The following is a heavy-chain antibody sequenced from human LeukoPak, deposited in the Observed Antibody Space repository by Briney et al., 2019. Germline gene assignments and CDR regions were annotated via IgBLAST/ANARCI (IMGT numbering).Heavy chain of an antibody. CDR1: GGSISSSSYY. D-gene: IGHD4-17*01. V-gene: IGHV4-39*07. CDR2: IYYSGST. J-gene: IGHJ3*02. CDR3: ARVSGGDYKTDAFDI. Sequence: PSETLSLTCTVSGGSISSSSYYWGWIRQPPGKGLEWIGSIYYSGSTYYNPSLKSRVTISVDTSKNQFSLKLSSVTAADTAVYYCARVSGGDYKTDAFDIWGQGTMVTVSS.